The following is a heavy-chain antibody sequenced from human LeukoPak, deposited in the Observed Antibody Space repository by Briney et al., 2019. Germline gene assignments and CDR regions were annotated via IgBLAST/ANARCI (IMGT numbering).Heavy chain of an antibody. D-gene: IGHD4-17*01. CDR2: INTHGSEK. J-gene: IGHJ6*03. CDR1: GFTFSSYW. Sequence: GGSLRLSCTASGFTFSSYWMSWVRQAPGKGLEYVANINTHGSEKHYADSVKGRFTSSRDNAKNTLYLQMNSLRAEDTAVYYCARSPTVTTGGYYMDVWGKGTTVTIAS. CDR3: ARSPTVTTGGYYMDV. V-gene: IGHV3-7*01.